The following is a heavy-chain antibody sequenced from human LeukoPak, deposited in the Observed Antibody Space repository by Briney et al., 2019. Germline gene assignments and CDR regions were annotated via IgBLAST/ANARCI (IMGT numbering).Heavy chain of an antibody. CDR3: AKDHLPGIVVADRDY. J-gene: IGHJ4*02. Sequence: GGSLRLSCAASGFTFSDYYMSWIRQAPGKGLEWLSYISSSGTTIYYADSVKGRFTISRDNAKNSLYLQMNSLRAEDTAVYYCAKDHLPGIVVADRDYWGQGTLVTVSS. CDR1: GFTFSDYY. V-gene: IGHV3-11*01. CDR2: ISSSGTTI. D-gene: IGHD6-19*01.